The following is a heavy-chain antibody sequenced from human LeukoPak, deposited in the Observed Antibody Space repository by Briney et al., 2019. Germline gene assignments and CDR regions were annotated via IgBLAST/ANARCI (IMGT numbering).Heavy chain of an antibody. CDR2: IYYSGTT. D-gene: IGHD3-10*01. Sequence: SETLSLTCTVSGGSISSYYWSWIRQPPGKGLEWIGYIYYSGTTNYNPSLKSRVTISVDTSKNQFSLKLSSVTAADTAVYYCARWFGRFLDHWGQGTLVTVSS. CDR1: GGSISSYY. J-gene: IGHJ4*02. V-gene: IGHV4-59*12. CDR3: ARWFGRFLDH.